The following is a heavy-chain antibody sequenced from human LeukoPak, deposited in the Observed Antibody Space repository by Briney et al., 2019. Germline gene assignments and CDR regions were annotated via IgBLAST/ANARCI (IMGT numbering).Heavy chain of an antibody. CDR3: ARGRVSSSTWYSTYYYYFYMDV. J-gene: IGHJ6*03. D-gene: IGHD4-11*01. Sequence: SETLSLTCSVSDDSITMYYWTWIRQPPGRGLEWIGYVDHTGSTNSNPSLNGRVSISRDTSKNLFSLRLRSVTAADTAVYFCARGRVSSSTWYSTYYYYFYMDVWGKGTTVTVSS. V-gene: IGHV4-59*01. CDR1: DDSITMYY. CDR2: VDHTGST.